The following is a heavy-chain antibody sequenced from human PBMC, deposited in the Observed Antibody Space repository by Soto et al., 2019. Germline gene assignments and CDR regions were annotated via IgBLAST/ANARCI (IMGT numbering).Heavy chain of an antibody. CDR2: INPDGSEK. CDR1: GFTFSSFW. V-gene: IGHV3-7*01. J-gene: IGHJ4*02. CDR3: SRSLDS. Sequence: GGSLRLSCAASGFTFSSFWMDWVRQAPGKGLEWVANINPDGSEKHYVDSVKGRFTISRDNAKNSLYLQMSSLTAEDSALYYCSRSLDSCGLGTRVTV.